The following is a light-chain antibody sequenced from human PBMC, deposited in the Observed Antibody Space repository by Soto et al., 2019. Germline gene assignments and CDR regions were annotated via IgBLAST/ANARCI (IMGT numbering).Light chain of an antibody. CDR1: QGISSY. CDR2: AAS. Sequence: DIQMTQSPSSLSASVGDRVTITCRASQGISSYLAWYQQKPGKVPKLLIYAASTLQSGVPSRFSGSGSGTDFTLTISSLQSEDVATYYCQKYNSAPLTFGPGTKVDIK. CDR3: QKYNSAPLT. V-gene: IGKV1-27*01. J-gene: IGKJ3*01.